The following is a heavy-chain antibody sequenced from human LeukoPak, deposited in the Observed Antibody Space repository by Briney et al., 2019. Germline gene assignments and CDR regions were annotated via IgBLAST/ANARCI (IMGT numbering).Heavy chain of an antibody. Sequence: SETLSLTCTVSGGSINNYYWSWIRQPPGKGPEWIGFIYYSGSTNYNPSLKSRVTISVDTSKNQFSLKLSSVTAADTAVYYCASRHYYDSSGYYYGSRDAFDIWGQGTMVTVSS. D-gene: IGHD3-22*01. CDR1: GGSINNYY. CDR2: IYYSGST. V-gene: IGHV4-59*12. CDR3: ASRHYYDSSGYYYGSRDAFDI. J-gene: IGHJ3*02.